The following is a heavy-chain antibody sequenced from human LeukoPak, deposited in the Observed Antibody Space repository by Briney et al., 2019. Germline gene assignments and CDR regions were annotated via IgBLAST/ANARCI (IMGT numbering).Heavy chain of an antibody. CDR1: GDSISSYY. J-gene: IGHJ4*02. Sequence: SETLSLTCTFSGDSISSYYWSWIRQPAGKGLEWIGRIYTGGSPNYNPSLQSRVTMSEDTSKNQFSLKLSSVTAADTAVYYCARYYDSSGWFDCWGQGTLVTVSS. D-gene: IGHD3-22*01. V-gene: IGHV4-4*07. CDR2: IYTGGSP. CDR3: ARYYDSSGWFDC.